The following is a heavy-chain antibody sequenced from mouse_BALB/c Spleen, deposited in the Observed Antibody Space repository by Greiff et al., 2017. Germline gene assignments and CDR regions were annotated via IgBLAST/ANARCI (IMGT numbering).Heavy chain of an antibody. CDR3: ARGYRYDEDAMDY. CDR1: GFNIKDTY. J-gene: IGHJ4*01. D-gene: IGHD2-14*01. V-gene: IGHV14-3*02. Sequence: EVKLVESGAELVKPGASVKLSCTASGFNIKDTYMHWVKQRPEQGLEWIGRIDPANGNTKYDPKFQGKATITADTSSNTAYLQLSSLTSEDTAVYYCARGYRYDEDAMDYWGQGTSVTVSS. CDR2: IDPANGNT.